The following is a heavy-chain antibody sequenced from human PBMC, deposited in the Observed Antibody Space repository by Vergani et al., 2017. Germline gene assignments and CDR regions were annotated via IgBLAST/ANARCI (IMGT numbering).Heavy chain of an antibody. D-gene: IGHD1-7*01. CDR2: IYWNDDQ. CDR1: GFSLNTRGVS. CDR3: VYSKTEGGTTGCFYPFYYFYYMDV. V-gene: IGHV2-5*04. J-gene: IGHJ6*03. Sequence: ITLKESGPTLVKPTQTLTLTCTFSGFSLNTRGVSVAWIRQPPGKALDWLALIYWNDDQHYSPSLNNSVTITKDTSKNQVVLTMTNMDYVDTGTYYCVYSKTEGGTTGCFYPFYYFYYMDVWGKGTSVTVSS.